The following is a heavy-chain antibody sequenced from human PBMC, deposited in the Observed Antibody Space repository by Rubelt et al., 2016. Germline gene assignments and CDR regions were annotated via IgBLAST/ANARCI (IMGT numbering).Heavy chain of an antibody. D-gene: IGHD5-18*01. Sequence: TWIRQPPGKGLEWIGEINHSGNTNYNPSLKNRVTMSVDTFKNQFSLKLSSVTAADTAVYYCARGYNYGPQYDFWGQGTLVTVSS. CDR3: ARGYNYGPQYDF. CDR2: INHSGNT. J-gene: IGHJ4*02. V-gene: IGHV4-34*01.